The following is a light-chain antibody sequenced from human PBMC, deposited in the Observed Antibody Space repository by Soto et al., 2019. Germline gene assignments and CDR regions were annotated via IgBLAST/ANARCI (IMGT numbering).Light chain of an antibody. V-gene: IGKV1-27*01. J-gene: IGKJ3*01. CDR1: QGIRNF. CDR3: QNYSSVPV. Sequence: DIQMTQSPPSLSASVGDRVTITCRASQGIRNFVAWYQQKPGKPPKLLIYAASTLQSGVPSRFSGSGSGTDFTLTINSLQPEDVATYSCQNYSSVPVFGPGTKVEI. CDR2: AAS.